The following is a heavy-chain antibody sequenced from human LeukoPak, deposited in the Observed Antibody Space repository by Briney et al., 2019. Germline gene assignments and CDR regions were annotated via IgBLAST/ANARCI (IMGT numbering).Heavy chain of an antibody. D-gene: IGHD3-3*01. Sequence: PGGSLRLSCAASGFTFSSYSMNWVRQAPGKGLEWVSSISSSSSYIYYADSVKGRFTISRDNAKNSLYLQMNSLRAEDTAVYYCARAGPPRDYDFWSGYYSWYYYYYMDVWGKGTTVTVSS. CDR1: GFTFSSYS. CDR2: ISSSSSYI. J-gene: IGHJ6*03. CDR3: ARAGPPRDYDFWSGYYSWYYYYYMDV. V-gene: IGHV3-21*01.